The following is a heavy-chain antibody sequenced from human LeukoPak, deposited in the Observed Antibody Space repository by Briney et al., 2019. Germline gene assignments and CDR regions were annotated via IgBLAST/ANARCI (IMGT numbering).Heavy chain of an antibody. J-gene: IGHJ4*02. Sequence: PSETLALNCTVPGGSISRGYYRAWIRQPPGKGLELIGTIYHIGSHFYQPSLQGRITISVDTAQKAVSLDLNSVTAAGTAVYYFSRAGWIITSGIDYWGQGALVTVSS. V-gene: IGHV4-38-2*02. CDR2: IYHIGSH. CDR3: SRAGWIITSGIDY. CDR1: GGSISRGYY. D-gene: IGHD1-20*01.